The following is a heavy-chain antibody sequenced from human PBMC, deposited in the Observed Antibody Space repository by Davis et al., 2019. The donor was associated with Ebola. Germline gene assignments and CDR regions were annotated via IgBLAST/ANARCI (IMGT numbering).Heavy chain of an antibody. CDR3: ARLLWFGELLISDWYFDL. CDR2: VYYSGST. V-gene: IGHV4-59*01. CDR1: GGSISNYY. Sequence: SETLSLTCTVSGGSISNYYWSWIRQPPGKGLEWIGYVYYSGSTNYNPSLKSRVTISVDTSKNQFSLKLSSVTAADTAVYYCARLLWFGELLISDWYFDLWGRGTLVTVSS. J-gene: IGHJ2*01. D-gene: IGHD3-10*01.